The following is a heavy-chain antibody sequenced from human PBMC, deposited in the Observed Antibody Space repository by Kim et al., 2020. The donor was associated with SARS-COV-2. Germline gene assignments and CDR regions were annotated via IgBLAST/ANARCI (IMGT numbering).Heavy chain of an antibody. D-gene: IGHD3-22*01. CDR1: GGSISSGGYS. V-gene: IGHV4-30-2*01. Sequence: SETLSLTCAVSGGSISSGGYSWSWIRQPPGKGLEWIGYIYHSGSTYYNPSLKSRVTISVDRSKNQFSLKLSSVTAADTAVYYCARGRGGYDSSGQNNWFDPWGQGTLVTVSS. CDR2: IYHSGST. CDR3: ARGRGGYDSSGQNNWFDP. J-gene: IGHJ5*02.